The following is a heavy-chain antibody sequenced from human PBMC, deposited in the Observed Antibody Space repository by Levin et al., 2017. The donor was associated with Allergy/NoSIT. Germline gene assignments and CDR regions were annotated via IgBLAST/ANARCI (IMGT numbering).Heavy chain of an antibody. CDR3: AKDRALYCRGVSCYTRPDY. CDR1: GFTFSSYG. V-gene: IGHV3-30*18. D-gene: IGHD2-15*01. Sequence: GGSLRLSCVASGFTFSSYGMHWVRQAPGKGLEWVAVVSYDGSDKYYADSVKGRFTISRDNSKNTLSLQMSSLRAEDTAVYYCAKDRALYCRGVSCYTRPDYWGQGTLVTVSS. CDR2: VSYDGSDK. J-gene: IGHJ4*02.